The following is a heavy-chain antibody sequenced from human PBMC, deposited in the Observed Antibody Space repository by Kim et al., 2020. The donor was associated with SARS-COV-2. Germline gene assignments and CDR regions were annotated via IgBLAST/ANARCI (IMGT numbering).Heavy chain of an antibody. CDR3: ARDETQLGIHKHFDY. CDR2: INPNSGGT. Sequence: ASVKVSCKASGYTFTGYYMHWVRQAPGQGLEWMGRINPNSGGTNYSQKFQGRVTMTRDTSISTAYMELSRLRSDDTAVYYCARDETQLGIHKHFDYWGQGTLVTVSS. D-gene: IGHD7-27*01. J-gene: IGHJ4*02. CDR1: GYTFTGYY. V-gene: IGHV1-2*06.